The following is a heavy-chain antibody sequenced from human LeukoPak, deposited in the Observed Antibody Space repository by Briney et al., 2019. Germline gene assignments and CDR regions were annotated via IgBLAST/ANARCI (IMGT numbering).Heavy chain of an antibody. V-gene: IGHV1-18*01. Sequence: ASVKVSCKASGYTFTSYGISWVRQAPGQGLEWMGWISAYNGNTNYAQKLQGRVTMTTDTSTSTAYMELRSLRSDDTAVYYCARVGYCSGGSCRGSYYYMDVWGKGTTVTVSS. J-gene: IGHJ6*03. CDR3: ARVGYCSGGSCRGSYYYMDV. CDR2: ISAYNGNT. D-gene: IGHD2-15*01. CDR1: GYTFTSYG.